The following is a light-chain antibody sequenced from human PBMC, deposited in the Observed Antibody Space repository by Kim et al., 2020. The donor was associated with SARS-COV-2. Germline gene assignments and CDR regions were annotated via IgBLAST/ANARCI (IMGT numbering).Light chain of an antibody. V-gene: IGKV3-15*01. CDR2: YAS. CDR3: QQYNSWPFS. J-gene: IGKJ3*01. Sequence: EIVMTQSPATLSVSPGERATLSCRASQTISSNLAWYQQRPGQSPRLLISYASTRASGIPARFSGSGSGTEFTFTITCLQSEDFAVYFYQQYNSWPFSFGPGTQVD. CDR1: QTISSN.